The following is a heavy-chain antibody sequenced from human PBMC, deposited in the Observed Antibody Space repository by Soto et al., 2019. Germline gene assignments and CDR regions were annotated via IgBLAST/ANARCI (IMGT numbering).Heavy chain of an antibody. Sequence: PGGSLRLACAASGSTFSSYGMHWVRQAPGKGLEWVAVISYDGSNKYYADSVKGRFTISRDNSKNTLYLQMNSLRAEDTAVYYCAKPQSKWELLTSFDYWGQGTLVTV. CDR2: ISYDGSNK. CDR3: AKPQSKWELLTSFDY. CDR1: GSTFSSYG. J-gene: IGHJ4*02. D-gene: IGHD1-26*01. V-gene: IGHV3-30*18.